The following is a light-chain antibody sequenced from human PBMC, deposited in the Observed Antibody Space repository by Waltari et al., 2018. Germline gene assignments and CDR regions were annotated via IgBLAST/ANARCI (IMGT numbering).Light chain of an antibody. CDR1: QSVSSSY. CDR2: GAS. J-gene: IGKJ2*01. CDR3: QQYGSSPQYT. V-gene: IGKV3-20*01. Sequence: EIVLTQPPGPLSLSPGERATLSCRASQSVSSSYLAWYQQKPGQAPRLLIYGASSRATGIPDRFSGSGSGTDFTLTISRLEPEDFAVYYCQQYGSSPQYTFGQGTKLEIK.